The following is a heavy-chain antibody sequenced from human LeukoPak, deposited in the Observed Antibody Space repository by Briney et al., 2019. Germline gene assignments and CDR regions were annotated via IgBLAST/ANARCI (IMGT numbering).Heavy chain of an antibody. Sequence: SVKVSCKASGGTFSSYAISWVRQAPGQGLEWMGGIIPIFGTANYAQKFQGRVTITADESTSTAYMELSSLRSEDTAVYYCARDVNYGGYVGNWFDPWGQGTLVTVSS. CDR2: IIPIFGTA. D-gene: IGHD4-17*01. CDR3: ARDVNYGGYVGNWFDP. CDR1: GGTFSSYA. V-gene: IGHV1-69*13. J-gene: IGHJ5*02.